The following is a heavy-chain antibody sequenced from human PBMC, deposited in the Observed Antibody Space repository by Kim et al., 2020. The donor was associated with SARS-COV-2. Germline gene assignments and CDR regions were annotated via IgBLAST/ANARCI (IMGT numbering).Heavy chain of an antibody. D-gene: IGHD5-12*01. CDR1: GYTLTELS. CDR3: ATDQGGLRLRYYGMDV. Sequence: ASVKVSCKVSGYTLTELSMHWVRQAPGKGLEWMGGFDPEDGETIYAQKFQGRVTMTEDTSTDTAYMELSSLRSEDTAVYYCATDQGGLRLRYYGMDVWGQGTTVTVSS. J-gene: IGHJ6*02. CDR2: FDPEDGET. V-gene: IGHV1-24*01.